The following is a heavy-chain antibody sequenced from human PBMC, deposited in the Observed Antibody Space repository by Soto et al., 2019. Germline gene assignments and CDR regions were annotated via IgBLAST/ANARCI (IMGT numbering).Heavy chain of an antibody. CDR2: IYYTGST. V-gene: IGHV4-59*01. CDR3: ARDYDDCFDF. J-gene: IGHJ4*02. CDR1: GGSISSYY. D-gene: IGHD3-3*01. Sequence: SEALSLTCTVSGGSISSYYWSWIRQPPGKGLEWIGYIYYTGSTNYNPSLKSRVTISVDTSKNQFSLNLSSVTAADTAVYYCARDYDDCFDFWGQGTLVTVSS.